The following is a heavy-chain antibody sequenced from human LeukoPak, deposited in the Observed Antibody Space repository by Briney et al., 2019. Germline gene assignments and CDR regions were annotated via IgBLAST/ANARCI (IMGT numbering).Heavy chain of an antibody. V-gene: IGHV3-33*08. J-gene: IGHJ4*02. Sequence: GGSLRLSCEASGFTFSSYGMHWVRQAPGKGLEWVAVIWYDGSNKYYADSVKGRFTISRDNSKNTLYLQMNSLRAEDTAVYYCARDQDTSVVTATLPDYFDYWGQGTLVTVSS. CDR3: ARDQDTSVVTATLPDYFDY. CDR1: GFTFSSYG. D-gene: IGHD2-21*02. CDR2: IWYDGSNK.